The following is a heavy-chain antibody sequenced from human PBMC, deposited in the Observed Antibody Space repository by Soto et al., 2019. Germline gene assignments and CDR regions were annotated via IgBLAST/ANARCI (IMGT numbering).Heavy chain of an antibody. J-gene: IGHJ5*02. D-gene: IGHD2-2*01. CDR1: GGSISSGGYY. CDR2: IYYSGST. V-gene: IGHV4-31*03. Sequence: QVQLQESGPGLEKPSQTLSLTCTVSGGSISSGGYYWSWIRQHPGKGLEWIGYIYYSGSTYYNPSLKSRVTISVDTSKNQFSLKLSSVTAADTAVYYCARVRSTTDVGPRFDPWGQGTLVTVSS. CDR3: ARVRSTTDVGPRFDP.